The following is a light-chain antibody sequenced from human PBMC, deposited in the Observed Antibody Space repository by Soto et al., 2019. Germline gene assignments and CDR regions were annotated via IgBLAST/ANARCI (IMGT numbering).Light chain of an antibody. CDR2: DVS. V-gene: IGLV2-14*01. J-gene: IGLJ3*02. CDR3: SSYISSNSPGV. CDR1: SSDIGGYSY. Sequence: QSALTQPASVSGSPGQSITISCTGTSSDIGGYSYVSWYQQHPGKAPKLMIFDVSIRPSGVSNRFSGSKSGNTASLTISGLQAEDEADYYCSSYISSNSPGVFGAGTKLTVL.